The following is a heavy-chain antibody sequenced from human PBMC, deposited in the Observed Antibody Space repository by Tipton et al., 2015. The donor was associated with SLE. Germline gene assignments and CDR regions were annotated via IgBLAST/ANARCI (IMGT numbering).Heavy chain of an antibody. CDR2: IYSGGST. V-gene: IGHV3-66*01. D-gene: IGHD6-19*01. Sequence: SLRLSCAASGFTVSSNFMSWVRQAPGKGLEWVSVIYSGGSTYYADSVKDRFTVSRDNYKDTLYLQMNSLRAEDTAVYYCAVVYSSGYGLDYWGQGTLATVSS. J-gene: IGHJ4*02. CDR1: GFTVSSNF. CDR3: AVVYSSGYGLDY.